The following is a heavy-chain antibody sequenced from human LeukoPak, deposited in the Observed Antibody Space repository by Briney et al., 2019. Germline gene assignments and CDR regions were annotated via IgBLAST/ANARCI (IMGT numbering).Heavy chain of an antibody. CDR2: IFPADSDT. J-gene: IGHJ5*02. CDR3: ATFSPRGTGGFDP. Sequence: GESLKISCKGSGYSFTNYWIGWVRQMPGKGLEWMGIIFPADSDTRYSPSFQGQVTISADKTINTAFLQWNNLKASDTAMYYCATFSPRGTGGFDPWGQGTLVTVSS. V-gene: IGHV5-51*01. D-gene: IGHD1-14*01. CDR1: GYSFTNYW.